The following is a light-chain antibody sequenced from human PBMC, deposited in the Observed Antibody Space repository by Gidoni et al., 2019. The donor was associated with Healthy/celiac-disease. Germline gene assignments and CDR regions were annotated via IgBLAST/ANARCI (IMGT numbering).Light chain of an antibody. J-gene: IGKJ1*01. V-gene: IGKV3-20*01. CDR1: QSVSSSY. CDR3: QQYGSSPRT. Sequence: VLTQSPGTLSLSPGERATHSCRASQSVSSSYLAWYQQKPGQAPRLLIYGASSRATGIPDRFSGSGSGTDFTLTISRLEPEDFAVYYCQQYGSSPRTFGQGTKVEIK. CDR2: GAS.